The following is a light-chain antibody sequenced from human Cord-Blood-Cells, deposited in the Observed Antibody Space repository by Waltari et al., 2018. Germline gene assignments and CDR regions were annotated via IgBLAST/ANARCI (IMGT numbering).Light chain of an antibody. CDR1: SSNIGSNY. V-gene: IGLV1-47*01. CDR3: AAWDDSLSGRV. CDR2: RNN. J-gene: IGLJ3*02. Sequence: VLTQPPSASGTPGQRVTISCSGSSSNIGSNYVYWYQQLPGTAPKLLIYRNNQRPSGVPDRFSGSKSGTSASLAISGLRSEDEADYYCAAWDDSLSGRVFGGGTKLTVL.